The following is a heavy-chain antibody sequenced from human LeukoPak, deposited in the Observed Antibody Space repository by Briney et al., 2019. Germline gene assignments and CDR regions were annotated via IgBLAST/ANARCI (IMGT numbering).Heavy chain of an antibody. Sequence: SQTLSLTCAVSGGSISSGSYYWSWIRQPAGKGLEWIGRIYTSGSTNYNPSLKSRVTISVDTSKNQFSLKLSSVPAADTAVYYCARSGAGRWFGELLHYFDYWGQGTLVTVSS. CDR3: ARSGAGRWFGELLHYFDY. D-gene: IGHD3-10*01. CDR1: GGSISSGSYY. CDR2: IYTSGST. J-gene: IGHJ4*02. V-gene: IGHV4-61*02.